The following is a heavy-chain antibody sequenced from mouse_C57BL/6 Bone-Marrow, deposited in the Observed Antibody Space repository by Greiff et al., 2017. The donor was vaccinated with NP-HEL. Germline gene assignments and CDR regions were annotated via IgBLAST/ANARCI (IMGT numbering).Heavy chain of an antibody. CDR3: ATQGWLPYVPRGY. J-gene: IGHJ2*01. D-gene: IGHD2-2*01. V-gene: IGHV2-5*01. CDR2: IWRGGST. Sequence: VQVVESGPGLVQPSQSLSITCTVSGFSLTSYGVHWVRQSPGKGLEWLGVIWRGGSTDYNAAFMSRLSITKDNSKSQVFFKMNSLQADDTAIYYGATQGWLPYVPRGYWGQGTTLTVSS. CDR1: GFSLTSYG.